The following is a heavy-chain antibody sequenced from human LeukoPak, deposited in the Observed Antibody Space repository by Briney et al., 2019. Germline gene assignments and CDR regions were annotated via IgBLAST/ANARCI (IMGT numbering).Heavy chain of an antibody. D-gene: IGHD5-18*01. CDR2: IYNSGST. CDR1: GGSISTYY. V-gene: IGHV4-59*01. J-gene: IGHJ4*02. Sequence: PSETLSLTCTVSGGSISTYYWSWIPQPPGKGLEWIGYIYNSGSTNYNPSLKSRVTISVDTSKNKFSLKLSSVTAADTAVYYCARGGYSYGYDDDFDYWGQGTLATVSS. CDR3: ARGGYSYGYDDDFDY.